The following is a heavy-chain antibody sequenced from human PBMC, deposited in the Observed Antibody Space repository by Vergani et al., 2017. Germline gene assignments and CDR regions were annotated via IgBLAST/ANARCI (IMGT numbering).Heavy chain of an antibody. D-gene: IGHD2-21*01. CDR3: VREGSYCGSTTCRNPSYVYYYHMDV. CDR2: IYYDGSKK. V-gene: IGHV3-33*01. J-gene: IGHJ6*03. Sequence: QVQLVESGGGVVQPGRSLRLSCTSSGFTFSTYAMHWVRQAPGKGLEWVAIIYYDGSKKYYADSVKGRFTISRDNSRNTQDLLMSSLRAEDTAIYYCVREGSYCGSTTCRNPSYVYYYHMDVWGEGTTVTVSS. CDR1: GFTFSTYA.